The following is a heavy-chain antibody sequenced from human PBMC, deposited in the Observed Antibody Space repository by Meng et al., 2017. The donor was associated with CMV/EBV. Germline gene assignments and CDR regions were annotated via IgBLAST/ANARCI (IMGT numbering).Heavy chain of an antibody. Sequence: EVEWGGAGGGLVRPGGSLRRSCAASGFTFSSYWMHWVRQAPGKGLVWVSRINSDGSSTSYADSVKGRFTISRDNAKNTLYLQMNSLRAEDTAVYYCARDRLLGWFDPWGQGTLVTASS. CDR3: ARDRLLGWFDP. CDR1: GFTFSSYW. V-gene: IGHV3-74*01. J-gene: IGHJ5*02. CDR2: INSDGSST. D-gene: IGHD7-27*01.